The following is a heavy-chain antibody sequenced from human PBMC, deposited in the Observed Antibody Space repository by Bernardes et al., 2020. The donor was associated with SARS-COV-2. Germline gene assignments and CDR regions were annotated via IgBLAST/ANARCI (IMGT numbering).Heavy chain of an antibody. CDR1: GGSFSGSY. CDR2: INHSGST. CDR3: ASTSTRDYYFDY. V-gene: IGHV4-34*01. D-gene: IGHD2-2*01. J-gene: IGHJ4*02. Sequence: SETLSLTCAVYGGSFSGSYWSWIRQPPGPGLEWIGEINHSGSTNYNPSLKSRVTISVDTSKNQFSLKLSSVTAADTAVYYCASTSTRDYYFDYWGQGTLVTGSS.